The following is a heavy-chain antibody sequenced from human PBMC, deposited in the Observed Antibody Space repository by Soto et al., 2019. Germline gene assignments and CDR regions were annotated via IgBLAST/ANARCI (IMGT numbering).Heavy chain of an antibody. CDR2: ISYDGRNK. V-gene: IGHV3-30*18. Sequence: PGGSLRLSCAASGFTFSSYGMHWVRQAPGKGLEWVAVISYDGRNKYYADSVKGRFTISRDNSKNTLYLQMSSLRPEDTAVYYCVKDRSSGWPYYYGMDVWGQVTTVTVSS. CDR1: GFTFSSYG. D-gene: IGHD6-19*01. CDR3: VKDRSSGWPYYYGMDV. J-gene: IGHJ6*02.